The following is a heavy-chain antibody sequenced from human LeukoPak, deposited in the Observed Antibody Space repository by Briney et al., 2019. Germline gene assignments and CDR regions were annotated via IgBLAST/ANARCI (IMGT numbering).Heavy chain of an antibody. CDR3: ARYDEDTLNVVVTDNWFDP. CDR1: GGSISSSSYY. Sequence: PSETLSLTCTVSGGSISSSSYYWGWIRQPPGKGLEWIGSIYYSGSTYYNPSLKSRVTISVDTSKNQFSLKLSSVTAADTAVYYCARYDEDTLNVVVTDNWFDPWGQGTLVTVSS. V-gene: IGHV4-39*07. CDR2: IYYSGST. D-gene: IGHD2-21*02. J-gene: IGHJ5*02.